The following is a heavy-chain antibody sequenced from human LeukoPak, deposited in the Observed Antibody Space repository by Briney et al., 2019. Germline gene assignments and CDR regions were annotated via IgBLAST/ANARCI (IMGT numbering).Heavy chain of an antibody. CDR1: GYTFTGYY. CDR2: INPNSGGT. CDR3: ARVRHSGYDWGSYYYYYMDV. Sequence: ASVKVSCKASGYTFTGYYMHWARQAPGQGLEWMGWINPNSGGTNYAQKFQGRVTMTRDTSISTAYMELSRLRSDDTAVYYCARVRHSGYDWGSYYYYYMDVWAKGPRSPSP. V-gene: IGHV1-2*02. J-gene: IGHJ6*03. D-gene: IGHD5-12*01.